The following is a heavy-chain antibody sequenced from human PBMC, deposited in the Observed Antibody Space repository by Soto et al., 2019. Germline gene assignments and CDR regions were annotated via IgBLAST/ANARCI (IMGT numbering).Heavy chain of an antibody. D-gene: IGHD1-26*01. Sequence: QITLKESGPTLVKPTQTLTLTCTFSGFSLTTDRVGVGWIRQPPGEALEWLAVIYWDDSKTYRPSLESRLTTKDTSKNQVALTMTNMDSLDTATYYCAHAYGGRSLYWGQGTLVTVSS. CDR1: GFSLTTDRVG. J-gene: IGHJ4*02. CDR2: IYWDDSK. CDR3: AHAYGGRSLY. V-gene: IGHV2-5*02.